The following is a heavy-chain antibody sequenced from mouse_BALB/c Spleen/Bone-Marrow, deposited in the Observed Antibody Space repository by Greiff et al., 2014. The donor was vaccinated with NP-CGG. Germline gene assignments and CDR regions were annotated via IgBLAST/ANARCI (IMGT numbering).Heavy chain of an antibody. D-gene: IGHD2-4*01. J-gene: IGHJ2*01. Sequence: VQLKESGGGLVKPGGSLKLSCAASGFTFSSYSMSWVRQTPEKRLEWVATISSGGHDTYYPDSVKGRFTISRDNAKNTLYLQMNSLKSEDTAMYYCSKDGGYDYSYYFDYWGQGTTLTVSS. CDR2: ISSGGHDT. CDR1: GFTFSSYS. CDR3: SKDGGYDYSYYFDY. V-gene: IGHV5-6-4*01.